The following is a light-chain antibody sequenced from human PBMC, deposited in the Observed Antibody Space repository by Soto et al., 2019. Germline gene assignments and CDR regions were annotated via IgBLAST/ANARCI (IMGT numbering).Light chain of an antibody. Sequence: ENMLTQSPGTMSLSPGERATLSCRASQSVNNDYLAWYQQRPGQSPSLLIYGASTRLTGIPDRFSGSGSGTDFTLTISGLEPEDFAIYYCQQYGTSKLTFGGGTKVDIK. CDR2: GAS. CDR3: QQYGTSKLT. V-gene: IGKV3-20*01. J-gene: IGKJ4*01. CDR1: QSVNNDY.